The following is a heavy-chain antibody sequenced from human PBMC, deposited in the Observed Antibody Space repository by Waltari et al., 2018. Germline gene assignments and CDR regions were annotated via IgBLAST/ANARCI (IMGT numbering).Heavy chain of an antibody. CDR3: ARGWCSGGSCRYWGRAFDI. V-gene: IGHV1-3*01. D-gene: IGHD2-15*01. CDR1: GYTFTSYA. CDR2: INAGNGNT. J-gene: IGHJ3*02. Sequence: QVQLVQSGAEVKKPGASVKVSCKASGYTFTSYAMHWVRQAPGQGLEWMGWINAGNGNTKYSQKFQGRVTITRDTSASTAYMELSSLRSEDTAVYYCARGWCSGGSCRYWGRAFDIWGQGTMVTVSS.